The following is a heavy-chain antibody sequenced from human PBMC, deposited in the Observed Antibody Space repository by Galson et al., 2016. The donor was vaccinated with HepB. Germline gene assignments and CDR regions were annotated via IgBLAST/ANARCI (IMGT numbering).Heavy chain of an antibody. Sequence: CAISGDSVSSNSAAWNWFRQSPSRGLEWLGRTYYRSKWYNDYRLSLKTRININADTSRNEVSLQLKSVTLEDTAVYYCARARSRGWSDAFDYWGQGTLVTISS. CDR2: TYYRSKWYN. CDR1: GDSVSSNSAA. D-gene: IGHD6-19*01. J-gene: IGHJ4*02. CDR3: ARARSRGWSDAFDY. V-gene: IGHV6-1*01.